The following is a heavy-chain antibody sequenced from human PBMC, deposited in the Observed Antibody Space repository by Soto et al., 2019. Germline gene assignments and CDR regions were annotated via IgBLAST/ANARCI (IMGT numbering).Heavy chain of an antibody. J-gene: IGHJ5*02. V-gene: IGHV4-30-2*01. CDR1: GGSISSGGYS. Sequence: QLQLQESGSGLVKPSQTLSLTCAVSGGSISSGGYSWSWIRQPPGKGLEWIGYIYHSGSTYYNPSRXSXXTLSVDRSTNQFSLTLSSVTAADTAVYYCARVPDRWGQGPLVTVSS. CDR2: IYHSGST. CDR3: ARVPDR. D-gene: IGHD2-2*01.